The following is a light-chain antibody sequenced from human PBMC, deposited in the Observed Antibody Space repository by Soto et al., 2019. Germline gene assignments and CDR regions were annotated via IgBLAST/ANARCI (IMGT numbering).Light chain of an antibody. CDR1: SSDVGGYNY. Sequence: QSALTQPASVSGSPGQSITISCTGTSSDVGGYNYVSWYQQHPGKAPKLMIYDVSNRPSGVSSRFSGSKSGNTASLTISGLRAVDEAEYYCSSYTISSTLVFGGGTKVTVL. V-gene: IGLV2-14*01. CDR2: DVS. J-gene: IGLJ2*01. CDR3: SSYTISSTLV.